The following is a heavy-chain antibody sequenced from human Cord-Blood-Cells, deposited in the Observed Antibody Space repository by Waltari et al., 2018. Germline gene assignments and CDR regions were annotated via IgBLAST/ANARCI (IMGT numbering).Heavy chain of an antibody. CDR1: GFPFRSYG. CDR2: IRYDGSNK. Sequence: QVQLVESGGGVVQPGGSRRLSCAASGFPFRSYGMHWVRQAPGKGLEWVAFIRYDGSNKYYADSVKGRFTISRDNSKNTLYLQMNSLRAEDTAVYYCAKPSSGSYYFDYWGQGTLVTVSS. CDR3: AKPSSGSYYFDY. V-gene: IGHV3-30*02. J-gene: IGHJ4*02. D-gene: IGHD1-26*01.